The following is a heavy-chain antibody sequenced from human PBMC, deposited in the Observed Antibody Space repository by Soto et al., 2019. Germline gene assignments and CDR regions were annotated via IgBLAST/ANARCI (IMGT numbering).Heavy chain of an antibody. Sequence: SETLSLTCTVSGGSISSSSYYWGWIRQPPGKGLEWIGSIYYSGSTYYNPSLKSRVTISVDTSKNQFSLKLSSVTAADTAVYYCARGSSQRIRDEDIVVVVALRKGHWFDPWGQGTLVTVSS. CDR1: GGSISSSSYY. V-gene: IGHV4-39*01. J-gene: IGHJ5*02. CDR2: IYYSGST. CDR3: ARGSSQRIRDEDIVVVVALRKGHWFDP. D-gene: IGHD2-15*01.